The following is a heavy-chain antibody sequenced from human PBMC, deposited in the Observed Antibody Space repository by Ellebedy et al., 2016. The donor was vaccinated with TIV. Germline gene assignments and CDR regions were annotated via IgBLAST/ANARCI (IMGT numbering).Heavy chain of an antibody. J-gene: IGHJ6*03. D-gene: IGHD3-16*01. V-gene: IGHV1-24*01. CDR1: GDTLTELS. Sequence: ASVKVSCXVSGDTLTELSIHWVRQAPGKGLEWMGGFDAVDDETIYAQKFQGRVSMTEDTSTDTAYMELSSLRSEDTAVYYCATGGSDNYHYMDVWGKGTTVTVSS. CDR2: FDAVDDET. CDR3: ATGGSDNYHYMDV.